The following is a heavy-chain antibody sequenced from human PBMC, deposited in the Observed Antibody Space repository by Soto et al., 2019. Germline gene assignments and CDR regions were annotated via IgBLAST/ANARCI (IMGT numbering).Heavy chain of an antibody. CDR2: INGDGSSI. CDR3: AREPRNLWLDP. CDR1: GFTFSGYW. Sequence: EVQLVESGGGLFQPGGSLRLSCAASGFTFSGYWMYWVRQAPGKGLVWVSRINGDGSSINYEDSVKGRFTISRDNPKNTLYLQMNSLRAEDTAVYYCAREPRNLWLDPWGQGTLVTVSS. J-gene: IGHJ5*02. D-gene: IGHD4-4*01. V-gene: IGHV3-74*01.